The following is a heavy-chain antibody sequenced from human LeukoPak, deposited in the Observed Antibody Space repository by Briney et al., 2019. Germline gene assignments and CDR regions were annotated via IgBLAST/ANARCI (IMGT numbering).Heavy chain of an antibody. V-gene: IGHV1-18*01. Sequence: ASVKVSCKASGYTFTSYGINWVRQAPGQALEWMGWISAYNGNTNYAQKLQGRVTMTTDTSTSTAYMELRSLRSDDTAVYYCARNTGYCSSTSCYGWFDPWGQGTLVTVSS. CDR1: GYTFTSYG. D-gene: IGHD2-2*01. CDR3: ARNTGYCSSTSCYGWFDP. CDR2: ISAYNGNT. J-gene: IGHJ5*02.